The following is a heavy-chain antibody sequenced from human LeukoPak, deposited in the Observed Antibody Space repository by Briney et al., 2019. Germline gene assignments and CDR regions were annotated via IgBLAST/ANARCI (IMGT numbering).Heavy chain of an antibody. V-gene: IGHV1-8*01. Sequence: ASVKVSCKASGYTFTSYDINWVRQATGQGLEWMGWMNPNSGNTGYAQKFQGRVTMTRNTSISTAYMELSSLRSEDTAMYYCARTYGRDGYNYNYWGQGTLVTVSS. J-gene: IGHJ4*02. CDR1: GYTFTSYD. CDR2: MNPNSGNT. CDR3: ARTYGRDGYNYNY. D-gene: IGHD5-24*01.